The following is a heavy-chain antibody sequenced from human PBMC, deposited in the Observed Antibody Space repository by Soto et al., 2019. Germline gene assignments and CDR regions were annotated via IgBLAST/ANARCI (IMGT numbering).Heavy chain of an antibody. D-gene: IGHD6-19*01. CDR1: GGYISSGGYY. CDR2: IYYSGST. CDR3: ARDSSGWYEGGAFDI. V-gene: IGHV4-31*03. J-gene: IGHJ3*02. Sequence: SETLSLTCTVSGGYISSGGYYWSWIRQHPGKGLEWIGYIYYSGSTYYNPSLKSRVTISVDTSKNQFSLKLSSVTAADTAVYYCARDSSGWYEGGAFDIWGQGTMVTVSS.